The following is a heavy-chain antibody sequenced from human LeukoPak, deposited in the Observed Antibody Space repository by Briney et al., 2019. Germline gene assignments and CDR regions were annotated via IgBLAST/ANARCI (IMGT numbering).Heavy chain of an antibody. D-gene: IGHD2-15*01. CDR3: ARGVVAAPQTFDY. CDR1: GGSISGFY. CDR2: IYYTGST. V-gene: IGHV4-59*01. J-gene: IGHJ4*02. Sequence: SETLSLTCTVSGGSISGFYWSWIRQPPGKGLEWIGYIYYTGSTNCNPSLKSRVTISVDASKNQFSLKLSSVTAADTAVYYCARGVVAAPQTFDYWGQGTLVAVSS.